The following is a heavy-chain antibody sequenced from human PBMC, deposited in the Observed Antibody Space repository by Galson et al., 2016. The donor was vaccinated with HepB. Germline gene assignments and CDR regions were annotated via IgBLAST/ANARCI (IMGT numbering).Heavy chain of an antibody. CDR3: ARVTVRMDV. J-gene: IGHJ6*02. CDR2: ISSTGNTI. Sequence: SLRLSCAASGFTFSDYIMSWIRQAPGKGLEWVSYISSTGNTIYYADSVKGRVTISRDNAKNSLYLQMNSLRAEDTAVYYCARVTVRMDVWGQGTTVPVSS. D-gene: IGHD3-10*01. V-gene: IGHV3-11*01. CDR1: GFTFSDYI.